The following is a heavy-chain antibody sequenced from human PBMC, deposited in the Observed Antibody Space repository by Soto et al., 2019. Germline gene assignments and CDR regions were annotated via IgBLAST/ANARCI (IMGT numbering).Heavy chain of an antibody. CDR1: GFTFSSYA. Sequence: EVQLLESGGVVVQPGGSLRLSCAAAGFTFSSYAMSWVRQAPGKGLEWVSAISGSGGSTYYADSVKGRFTISRDNSKNTLYLQMNSQRAEDTAVYYCAKEMEGAAPGDYFDYWGQGTLVTVSS. J-gene: IGHJ4*02. D-gene: IGHD2-15*01. CDR2: ISGSGGST. CDR3: AKEMEGAAPGDYFDY. V-gene: IGHV3-23*01.